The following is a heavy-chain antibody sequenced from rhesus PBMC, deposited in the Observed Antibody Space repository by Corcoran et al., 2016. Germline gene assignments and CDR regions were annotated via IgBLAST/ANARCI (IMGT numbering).Heavy chain of an antibody. Sequence: EVQLVESGGGLVQPGGSLRLSCAASGFTFSNYWMSWVRQAPGKGLGWVGFIKNKADGGTAAYAESVKGRFTISRDDSKNTLYLQMNSLKTEDTAVYYCTRVDPYCTGSGCYFDYWGQGVLVTVSS. D-gene: IGHD2-21*01. J-gene: IGHJ4*01. CDR1: GFTFSNYW. V-gene: IGHV3S11*01. CDR3: TRVDPYCTGSGCYFDY. CDR2: IKNKADGGTA.